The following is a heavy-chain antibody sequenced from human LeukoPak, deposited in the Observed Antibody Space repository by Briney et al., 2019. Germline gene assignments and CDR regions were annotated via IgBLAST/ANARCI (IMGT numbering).Heavy chain of an antibody. V-gene: IGHV3-23*01. CDR3: AKARPGFDY. J-gene: IGHJ4*02. CDR1: GFTVSSNY. Sequence: GGSLRLSCAASGFTVSSNYMSWVRQAPGKGLEWVSGISGSGGSTYYADSVKGRFTISRDNSKNTLYLQMNSLRAEDTAVYYCAKARPGFDYWGQGTLVTVSS. CDR2: ISGSGGST.